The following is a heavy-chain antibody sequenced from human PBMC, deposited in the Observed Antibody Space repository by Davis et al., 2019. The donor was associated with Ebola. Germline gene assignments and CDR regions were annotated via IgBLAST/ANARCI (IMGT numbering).Heavy chain of an antibody. V-gene: IGHV1-2*02. Sequence: ASVKVSCKASGYTFTGYYMHWVRQAPGQGLEWMGWINPNSGGTNYAQKFQGRVTMTRDTSISTAYMEVSRLRSDDTAVYYCARDKACSGGSCYPTRDYYYYGLDVWGQGTTVTVSS. J-gene: IGHJ6*02. D-gene: IGHD2-15*01. CDR1: GYTFTGYY. CDR3: ARDKACSGGSCYPTRDYYYYGLDV. CDR2: INPNSGGT.